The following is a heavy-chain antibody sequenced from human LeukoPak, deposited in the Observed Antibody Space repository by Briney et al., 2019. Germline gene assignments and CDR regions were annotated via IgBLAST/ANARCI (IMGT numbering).Heavy chain of an antibody. D-gene: IGHD2/OR15-2a*01. J-gene: IGHJ2*01. Sequence: GGSLRLSCAASGFTFDDYAMHWVRQAPGKGLEWVSGISWNSGSIGYADSVKGRFTISRDNAKNSLYLQMNSLRAEDTAVYFCARIPAWLGAFGYFDVWGRGTLVTVSS. V-gene: IGHV3-9*01. CDR3: ARIPAWLGAFGYFDV. CDR1: GFTFDDYA. CDR2: ISWNSGSI.